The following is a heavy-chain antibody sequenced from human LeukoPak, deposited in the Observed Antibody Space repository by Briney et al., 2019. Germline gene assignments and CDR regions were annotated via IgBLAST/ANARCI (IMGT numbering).Heavy chain of an antibody. CDR1: GGSFSGYY. D-gene: IGHD3-16*01. CDR2: INDSAST. J-gene: IGHJ5*02. Sequence: SSATLSLTCAVDGGSFSGYYGSWIRKPRGNGMELRGEINDSASTTYNPSLKSRLTISADTCTNQFSLQPSSLTAADTAMYYRGGEGGRYNWFDPWGQGTLVTVSS. CDR3: GGEGGRYNWFDP. V-gene: IGHV4-34*01.